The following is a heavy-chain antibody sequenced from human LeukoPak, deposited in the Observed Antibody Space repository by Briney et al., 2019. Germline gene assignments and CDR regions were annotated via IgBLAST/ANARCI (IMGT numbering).Heavy chain of an antibody. D-gene: IGHD3-10*02. J-gene: IGHJ6*04. V-gene: IGHV3-48*03. CDR2: ISNSGSTI. CDR1: GFTFSSYE. Sequence: GGSLRLSCAASGFTFSSYEMNWVRQAPGKGLEWVSYISNSGSTIYYADSVKGRFTISRDNAKNSLYLQMNSLRAEDTAVYYCAELGITMIGGVWGKGTTVTVSS. CDR3: AELGITMIGGV.